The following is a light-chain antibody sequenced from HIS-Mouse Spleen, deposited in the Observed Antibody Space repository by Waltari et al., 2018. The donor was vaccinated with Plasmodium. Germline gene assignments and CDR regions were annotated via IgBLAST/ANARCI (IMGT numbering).Light chain of an antibody. V-gene: IGLV3-10*01. CDR2: EDS. J-gene: IGLJ3*02. Sequence: SYELTQPPSVSVSPGPTARITCSGDALPKKYAYWYQQKAGQAPVLVIYEDSKRPSGIPGRFSGSSSGTMATLTSSGDQGEEEADYYCYSTDSSGNHRVFGGGTKLTVL. CDR1: ALPKKY. CDR3: YSTDSSGNHRV.